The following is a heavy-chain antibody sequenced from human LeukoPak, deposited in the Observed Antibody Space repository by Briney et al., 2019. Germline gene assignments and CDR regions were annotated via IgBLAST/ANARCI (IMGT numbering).Heavy chain of an antibody. D-gene: IGHD2-15*01. V-gene: IGHV3-30*04. CDR2: IAYDGSTK. Sequence: GGSLRLSCAASGFSFRSYAMHWVRQAPGKGLEWVAVIAYDGSTKYYADSVKGRFTISRDNSHNTVDLQMNSLTAEDMAAYFCAKSYCSGGSCYSWSVDYWGQGTLVTVSP. CDR1: GFSFRSYA. J-gene: IGHJ4*02. CDR3: AKSYCSGGSCYSWSVDY.